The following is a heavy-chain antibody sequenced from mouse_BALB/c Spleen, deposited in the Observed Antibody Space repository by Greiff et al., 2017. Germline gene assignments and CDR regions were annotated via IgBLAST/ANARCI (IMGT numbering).Heavy chain of an antibody. CDR2: INPYNGAT. Sequence: VQLQQSGPELVKPGASVKISCKASGYSFTGYYMHWVKQSHVKSLEWIGRINPYNGATSYNQNFKDKASLTVDKSSSTAYMELHSLTSEDSAVYYCARDYYYGSSFFDYWGQGTTLTVSS. J-gene: IGHJ2*01. D-gene: IGHD1-1*01. V-gene: IGHV1-31*01. CDR1: GYSFTGYY. CDR3: ARDYYYGSSFFDY.